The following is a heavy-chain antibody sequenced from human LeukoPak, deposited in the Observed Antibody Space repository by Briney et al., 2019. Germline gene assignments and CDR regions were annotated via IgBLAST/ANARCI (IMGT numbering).Heavy chain of an antibody. V-gene: IGHV4-39*01. J-gene: IGHJ3*02. CDR3: AKHIKGYCSNSVCSYAFDI. CDR1: SGSISSSSSYY. D-gene: IGHD2-8*01. CDR2: IDYSGKN. Sequence: SETLSLTCTVSSGSISSSSSYYWGWIRQPPGKGLEWIGSIDYSGKNYYNPSLNSRAPISVDTSKNQFSLKLSSVTAEDKAVYYCAKHIKGYCSNSVCSYAFDIWGQGTMVTVSS.